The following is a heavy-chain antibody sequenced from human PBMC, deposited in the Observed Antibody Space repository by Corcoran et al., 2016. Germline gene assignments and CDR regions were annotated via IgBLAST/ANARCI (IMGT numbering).Heavy chain of an antibody. CDR3: VRWSRSAFDY. CDR2: TYYESKWFN. Sequence: QVQLQQSGPGLVQPSQTLSLTCAISGDSVSGNGVAWNWIRQSPSRGLEWLGRTYYESKWFNDYAVSVKSRIVINPDTSTNQFSLHLNSVTPEDTAVYYCVRWSRSAFDYWGQGTLVTVSS. D-gene: IGHD3-3*01. V-gene: IGHV6-1*01. CDR1: GDSVSGNGVA. J-gene: IGHJ4*02.